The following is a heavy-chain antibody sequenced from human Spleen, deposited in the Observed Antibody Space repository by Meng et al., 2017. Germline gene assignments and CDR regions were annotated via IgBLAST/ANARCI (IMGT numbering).Heavy chain of an antibody. CDR1: GFTFDAYA. D-gene: IGHD1-1*01. CDR2: ISSDGGST. J-gene: IGHJ6*02. CDR3: AKDRGKRRTTEATELYANDYYYYGMDV. V-gene: IGHV3-43D*04. Sequence: GESLKISCAASGFTFDAYAMHWVRQAPGKGLEWVSPISSDGGSTYYADSVKGRFTISRDNSNNSLYLQMNSLRAEDTALYYCAKDRGKRRTTEATELYANDYYYYGMDVWGQGTTVTVSS.